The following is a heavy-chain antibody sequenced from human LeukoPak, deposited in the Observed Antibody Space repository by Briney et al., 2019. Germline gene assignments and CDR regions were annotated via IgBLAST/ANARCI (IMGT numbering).Heavy chain of an antibody. CDR2: IYHSGST. D-gene: IGHD6-13*01. J-gene: IGHJ4*02. CDR3: ARRWGAAEVDY. Sequence: GSLRLSCAASGFTFSSYAMSWVRQPPGKGLEWIGEIYHSGSTNYNPSLKSRVTISVDKSKNQFSLKLSSVTAADTAVYYCARRWGAAEVDYWGQGTLVTVSS. V-gene: IGHV4-4*02. CDR1: GFTFSSYAM.